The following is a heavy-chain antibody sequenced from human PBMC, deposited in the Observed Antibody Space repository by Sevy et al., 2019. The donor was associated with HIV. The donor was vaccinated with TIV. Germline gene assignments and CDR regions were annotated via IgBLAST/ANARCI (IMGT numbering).Heavy chain of an antibody. CDR3: ARHAMITVTTAHFDY. V-gene: IGHV4-39*01. Sequence: SETLSLSCTVSGDSITSRIDSWGWVRQPPGKRLEWIGTINYNGRTYYDPSLRRRVTMSDDTSKIKFSLRLNSVTAADTAVYYCARHAMITVTTAHFDYWGQGTLVTVSS. CDR2: INYNGRT. D-gene: IGHD4-17*01. CDR1: GDSITSRIDS. J-gene: IGHJ4*02.